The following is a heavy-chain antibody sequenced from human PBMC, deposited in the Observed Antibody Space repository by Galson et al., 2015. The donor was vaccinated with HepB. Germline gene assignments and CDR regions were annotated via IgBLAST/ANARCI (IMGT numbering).Heavy chain of an antibody. Sequence: SLRLSCAASGFTFSSYMMTWVRQAPGKRLEWVSAISGRSTTTYYSDSVKGRFTISRDDSKDTLYLQMNSVRAEDTALYYCAKVVGATSFDYWGQGTLVTVSS. CDR2: ISGRSTTT. CDR1: GFTFSSYM. CDR3: AKVVGATSFDY. V-gene: IGHV3-23*01. D-gene: IGHD1-26*01. J-gene: IGHJ4*02.